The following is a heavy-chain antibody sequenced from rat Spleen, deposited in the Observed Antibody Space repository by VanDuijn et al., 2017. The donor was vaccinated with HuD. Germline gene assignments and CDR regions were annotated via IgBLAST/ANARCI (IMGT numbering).Heavy chain of an antibody. Sequence: EVKLVESGGGLVQPGRSLKLSCAASGFNFNDYWMGWVRQAPGKGLEWIGEINKNSRTIKYSPSLKDKFTISRDNAQNTLYLQMSKLGSEDTAIYYGVRERLGVEGWGQGVMVTVSS. CDR3: VRERLGVEG. D-gene: IGHD4-3*01. J-gene: IGHJ2*01. CDR1: GFNFNDYW. V-gene: IGHV4-2*01. CDR2: INKNSRTI.